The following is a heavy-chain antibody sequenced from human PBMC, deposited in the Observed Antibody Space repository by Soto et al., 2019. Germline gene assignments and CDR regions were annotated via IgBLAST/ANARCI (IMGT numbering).Heavy chain of an antibody. Sequence: QVQLAESGGGVVQPGRSLRLSCAASGFSFNNHGMHWVRQAPGKGLEWVAVIWYDGSYKYYADSVKGRFTISRDNSKNTLYLQMXXLXAXXXXXXXXXRXHMVSYYFDSWGQGTLVTVSS. CDR1: GFSFNNHG. CDR3: XRXHMVSYYFDS. J-gene: IGHJ4*02. D-gene: IGHD2-8*01. CDR2: IWYDGSYK. V-gene: IGHV3-33*01.